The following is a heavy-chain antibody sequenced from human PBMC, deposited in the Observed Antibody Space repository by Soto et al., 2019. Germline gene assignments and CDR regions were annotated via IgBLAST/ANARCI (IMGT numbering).Heavy chain of an antibody. Sequence: QVHLVQSGAEVKKPGASVKVSCKGSGYTFTTYGITWVRQAPGQGLEWMGWISAHNGNTNYAQKLQGRVTVTRDTSTSTAYMELRSLRSVDTAVYYCARGRYGDYWGQGALVTVSS. D-gene: IGHD1-1*01. CDR3: ARGRYGDY. CDR1: GYTFTTYG. J-gene: IGHJ4*02. CDR2: ISAHNGNT. V-gene: IGHV1-18*01.